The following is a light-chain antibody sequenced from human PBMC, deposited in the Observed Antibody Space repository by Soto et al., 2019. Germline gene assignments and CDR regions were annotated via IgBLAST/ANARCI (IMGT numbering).Light chain of an antibody. J-gene: IGLJ3*02. Sequence: QAVVTQPPSASGTPGQKVTISCSGRSSNIGRDDVYWFQEVPGTAPKLLIYRTNQRPSGVPERVFGSKSGTSASLAISGLRSEDEANYYCASWDDSLRGWVFGGGTQLTVL. CDR3: ASWDDSLRGWV. CDR1: SSNIGRDD. V-gene: IGLV1-47*01. CDR2: RTN.